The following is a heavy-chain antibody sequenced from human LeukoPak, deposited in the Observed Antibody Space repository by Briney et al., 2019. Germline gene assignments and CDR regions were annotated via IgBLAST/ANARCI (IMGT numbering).Heavy chain of an antibody. CDR3: ARFGSGWWYNDY. CDR1: GGSISSYY. Sequence: SETLSLTCTVSGGSISSYYWSWIRQPPGKGLEWIGYIYYSGSTNYKSSLKSRVTISVDTSKNQFSLKLSSVTAADTAVYYCARFGSGWWYNDYWGQGTLVTVSS. D-gene: IGHD6-19*01. CDR2: IYYSGST. V-gene: IGHV4-59*01. J-gene: IGHJ4*02.